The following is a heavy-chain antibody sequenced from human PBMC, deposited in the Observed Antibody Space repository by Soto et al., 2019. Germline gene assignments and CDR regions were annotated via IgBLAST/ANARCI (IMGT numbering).Heavy chain of an antibody. Sequence: ESGGGVVQPGRSLRLSCAASGFTFSSYGMHWVRQAPGKGLEWVAVISYDGSNKYYADSVKGRFTISRDNSKNTLYLQMNSLRAEDTAVYYCAKWHDFWSGLDYWGQGTLVTVSS. CDR3: AKWHDFWSGLDY. D-gene: IGHD3-3*01. CDR1: GFTFSSYG. CDR2: ISYDGSNK. V-gene: IGHV3-30*18. J-gene: IGHJ4*02.